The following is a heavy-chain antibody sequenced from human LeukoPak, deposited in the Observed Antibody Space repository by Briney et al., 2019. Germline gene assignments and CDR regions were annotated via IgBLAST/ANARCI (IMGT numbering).Heavy chain of an antibody. CDR2: IYYSGST. J-gene: IGHJ4*02. CDR1: GGSINSSSYY. V-gene: IGHV4-39*01. Sequence: SETLSLTCTVSGGSINSSSYYWGWIRQPPGKGLEWIGSIYYSGSTNYNPSLKSRVTISVDTSKNQFSLKLSSVTAADTAVYYCARTRYYYNSRSYGAPYYFDYWGQGTLVTVSS. D-gene: IGHD3-10*01. CDR3: ARTRYYYNSRSYGAPYYFDY.